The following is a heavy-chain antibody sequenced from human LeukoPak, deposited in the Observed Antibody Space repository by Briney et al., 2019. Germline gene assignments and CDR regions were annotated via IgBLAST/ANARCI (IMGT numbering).Heavy chain of an antibody. V-gene: IGHV4-4*07. D-gene: IGHD3-22*01. J-gene: IGHJ6*03. CDR3: ARGRKGRYDISSYYYNYYMDV. CDR1: GDSINSYS. CDR2: IYTSGST. Sequence: SETLSLTCTVSGDSINSYSWSWIRQPAGKGLEWIGRIYTSGSTNYNPSLKSRVTMSLDTSKNQFSLKVTSVTAADTAVYYCARGRKGRYDISSYYYNYYMDVWGKGTTVTVSS.